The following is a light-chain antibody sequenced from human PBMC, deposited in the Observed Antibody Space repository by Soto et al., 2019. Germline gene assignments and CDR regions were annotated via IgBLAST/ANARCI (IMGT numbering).Light chain of an antibody. CDR1: QGISSY. J-gene: IGKJ1*01. V-gene: IGKV1-9*01. Sequence: DIQLTQSPSFLSASVGDRVTITCRASQGISSYLAWYQQKQGKAPKLLIYAASTLQSGVPSRFSGSGSGKEFTLTISSLQPEDFATYYCQQYNGTFGRGTKVDIK. CDR2: AAS. CDR3: QQYNGT.